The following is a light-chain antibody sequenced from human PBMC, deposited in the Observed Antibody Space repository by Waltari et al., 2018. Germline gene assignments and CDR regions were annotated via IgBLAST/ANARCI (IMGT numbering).Light chain of an antibody. CDR1: QDIGSW. CDR2: AAS. Sequence: DIQMTQSPSSLSASVGDRVTITCRASQDIGSWLAWYQQKQGKAPKPLIYAASSLESGVPPRFSGSGSGTDFIRAISSLQPEDCGTFYCQQGNSFPYTFGQGTKLEI. J-gene: IGKJ2*01. V-gene: IGKV1-12*01. CDR3: QQGNSFPYT.